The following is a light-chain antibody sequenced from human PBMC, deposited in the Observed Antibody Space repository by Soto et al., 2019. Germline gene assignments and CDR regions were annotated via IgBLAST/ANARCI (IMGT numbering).Light chain of an antibody. V-gene: IGLV1-40*01. CDR1: SSNIGAGYD. J-gene: IGLJ2*01. Sequence: QSVLTQPPSVSGAPGQRVTISCTGSSSNIGAGYDVHWYQQLPGTPPKLLIYGNSNRPSGVPDLISGSKSGTSASLAITGLQAEDEADYYCQSYDSSLSGYVVFGGGTKLTVL. CDR2: GNS. CDR3: QSYDSSLSGYVV.